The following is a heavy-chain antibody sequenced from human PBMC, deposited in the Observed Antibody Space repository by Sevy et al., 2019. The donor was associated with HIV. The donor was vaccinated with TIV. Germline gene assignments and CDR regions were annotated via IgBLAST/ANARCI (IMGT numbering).Heavy chain of an antibody. CDR1: GFTFSAHG. J-gene: IGHJ4*02. CDR3: ARYLEVTGTKFFDY. V-gene: IGHV3-30*03. CDR2: VPHDGSIK. Sequence: GGSLRLSCAASGFTFSAHGMHWVRQAPGKGLEWVAAVPHDGSIKFVADSVRGRFTISRDNSKNTLSLQMDSLRTEDTAVYYCARYLEVTGTKFFDYWGQGTLVTVSS. D-gene: IGHD1-1*01.